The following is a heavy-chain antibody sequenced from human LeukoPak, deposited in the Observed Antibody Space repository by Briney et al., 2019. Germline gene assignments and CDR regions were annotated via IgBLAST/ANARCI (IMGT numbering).Heavy chain of an antibody. V-gene: IGHV4-39*07. CDR3: ARDNYGTLYFDY. J-gene: IGHJ4*02. Sequence: NASETLSLTCTVSGGSISSSSYYWGWIRQPPGKGLEWIGSIYYSGSTYYNPSLKSRVTISVDTSKNQFSLKLSSVTAADTAVYYCARDNYGTLYFDYWGQGTLVTVSS. CDR2: IYYSGST. CDR1: GGSISSSSYY. D-gene: IGHD3-10*01.